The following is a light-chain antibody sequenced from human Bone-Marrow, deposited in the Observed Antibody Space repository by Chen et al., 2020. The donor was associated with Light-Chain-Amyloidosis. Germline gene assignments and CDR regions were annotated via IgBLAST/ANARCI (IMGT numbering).Light chain of an antibody. Sequence: QSALTQPAYASGSPGPSIPTSCPGTNSDVGGDNHVSWYQQHPDNAPKLMIYEVTNRPSWVPDRFSGSKSDNTASLTISGLQTEDEADYFCSSYTITNTLVFGSGTRVTVL. CDR1: NSDVGGDNH. CDR3: SSYTITNTLV. CDR2: EVT. V-gene: IGLV2-14*01. J-gene: IGLJ1*01.